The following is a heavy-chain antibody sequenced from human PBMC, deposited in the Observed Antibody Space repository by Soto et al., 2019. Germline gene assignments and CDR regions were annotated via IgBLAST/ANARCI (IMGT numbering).Heavy chain of an antibody. D-gene: IGHD6-19*01. CDR3: ARTRKPYGSRWAGGYYFVY. Sequence: GESLKISCKGSGYSFTSYWIGWVRQMPGKGLEWMGIIYPGDSDTRYSPSFQGQVTISAGKSISTVYLQWSSLKASDTAMYYCARTRKPYGSRWAGGYYFVYWCQGALEEVSS. V-gene: IGHV5-51*01. J-gene: IGHJ4*02. CDR2: IYPGDSDT. CDR1: GYSFTSYW.